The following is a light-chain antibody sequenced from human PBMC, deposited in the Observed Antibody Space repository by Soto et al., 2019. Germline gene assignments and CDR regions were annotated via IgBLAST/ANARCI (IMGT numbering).Light chain of an antibody. J-gene: IGKJ1*01. V-gene: IGKV1-5*03. CDR2: RAS. CDR3: QQYQTWT. CDR1: QSISRW. Sequence: DIQITQSPFTLSASVGDRVTITCRASQSISRWLAWYQQKPGKAPKLLIYRASSLESGVPSRFSGSGSGTEFTLTISGLQSDDSATYYCQQYQTWTFGQGTKVEIK.